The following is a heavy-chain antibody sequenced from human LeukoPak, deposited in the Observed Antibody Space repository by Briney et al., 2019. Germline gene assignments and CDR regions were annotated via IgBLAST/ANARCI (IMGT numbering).Heavy chain of an antibody. CDR1: GFAFSSYD. Sequence: PGGSLRLSCAASGFAFSSYDMHWVRQATGKGLEWVPAIGTAGDTYYPGSVKGRFTISRENAKNSLYLQMNSLRAGDTAVYYCARDSLSGAFDIWGQGTMVTVSS. CDR3: ARDSLSGAFDI. J-gene: IGHJ3*02. D-gene: IGHD2-15*01. V-gene: IGHV3-13*01. CDR2: IGTAGDT.